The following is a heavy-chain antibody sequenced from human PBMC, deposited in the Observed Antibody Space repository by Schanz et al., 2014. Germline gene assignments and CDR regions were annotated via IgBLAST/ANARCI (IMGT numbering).Heavy chain of an antibody. D-gene: IGHD3-3*01. CDR2: IKQDESER. V-gene: IGHV3-7*01. Sequence: VQLVESGGGVVQPGTSLRLSCAASGFTFRGHAMHWVRQAPGQGLEKVANIKQDESERSYVDSVKGRFTISRDNAKNSLYLQMNSLRAEDTAVYYCARDKGGYYPFDYWGQGTLVTVSS. CDR3: ARDKGGYYPFDY. CDR1: GFTFRGHA. J-gene: IGHJ4*02.